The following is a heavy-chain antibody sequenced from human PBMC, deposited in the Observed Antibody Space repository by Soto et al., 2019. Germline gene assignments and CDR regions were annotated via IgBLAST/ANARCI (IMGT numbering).Heavy chain of an antibody. V-gene: IGHV4-30-4*02. D-gene: IGHD5-12*01. J-gene: IGHJ4*02. CDR2: IYYNGNT. Sequence: SDTLSLTCTVSGGSFSSGDYYWTWIRQPPGKGLEWMGYIYYNGNTNYKPSLNSRITISRDTYKNQFSLSLRSVSATDTAVYYCARERRGYVNYFNYWGQGTLVTVS. CDR1: GGSFSSGDYY. CDR3: ARERRGYVNYFNY.